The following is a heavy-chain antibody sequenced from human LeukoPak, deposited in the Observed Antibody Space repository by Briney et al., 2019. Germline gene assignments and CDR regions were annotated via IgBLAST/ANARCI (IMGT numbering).Heavy chain of an antibody. Sequence: PSETLSLTCTVSGYSISSGYYWGWIRQPPGKGLEWIGSIYHSGSTYYNPSLKSRVTISVDTSKNQFSLKLSSVTAADTAVYYCAREAGSLVSDAFDIWGQGTMVTVSS. V-gene: IGHV4-38-2*02. CDR2: IYHSGST. CDR3: AREAGSLVSDAFDI. D-gene: IGHD6-13*01. J-gene: IGHJ3*02. CDR1: GYSISSGYY.